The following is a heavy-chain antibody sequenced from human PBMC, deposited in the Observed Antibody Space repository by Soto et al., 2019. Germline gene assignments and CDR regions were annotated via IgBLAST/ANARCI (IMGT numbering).Heavy chain of an antibody. CDR3: ARDPGPNADFTFDY. Sequence: ASVKVSCKASGYTFTSYYMHWLRQPPGQGLEWMGIINPSGGSTSYAQKFQGRVTMTSDTSTSTVYMELSSLRSEDAAVYYCARDPGPNADFTFDYWGQGTLVTVSS. CDR1: GYTFTSYY. V-gene: IGHV1-46*01. CDR2: INPSGGST. J-gene: IGHJ4*02. D-gene: IGHD2-2*01.